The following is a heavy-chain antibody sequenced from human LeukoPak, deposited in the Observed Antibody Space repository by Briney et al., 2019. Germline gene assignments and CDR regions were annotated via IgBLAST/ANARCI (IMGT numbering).Heavy chain of an antibody. CDR2: IRYDGSNK. CDR1: GFTFSSYG. V-gene: IGHV3-30*02. J-gene: IGHJ1*01. D-gene: IGHD4-17*01. Sequence: GGSLRLSCAASGFTFSSYGMHWVRQAPGEGLEWVAFIRYDGSNKYYADSVKGRFTISRDNSKNTLYLQMNSLRAEDTAVYYCAKDFVYGDYDYFQHWGQGTLVTVSS. CDR3: AKDFVYGDYDYFQH.